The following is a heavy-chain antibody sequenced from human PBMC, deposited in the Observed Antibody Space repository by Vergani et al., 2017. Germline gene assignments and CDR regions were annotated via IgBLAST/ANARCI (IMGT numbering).Heavy chain of an antibody. CDR1: GFTFSRYS. D-gene: IGHD2-21*01. V-gene: IGHV3-21*01. J-gene: IGHJ4*02. Sequence: EVQLVESGGGLVKPGGSLRLSCAASGFTFSRYSMNWVRQAPGRGLEWVSSISSSSYIYYADSVKGRFTISRDNAKNSLYLQMNSLRAEDTAVYYCARDLTYYCGGDCYPDWGQGTLVTFSS. CDR3: ARDLTYYCGGDCYPD. CDR2: ISSSSYI.